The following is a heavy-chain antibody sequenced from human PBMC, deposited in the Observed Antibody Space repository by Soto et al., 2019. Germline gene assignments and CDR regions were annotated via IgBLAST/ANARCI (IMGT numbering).Heavy chain of an antibody. CDR1: GFTSSSSA. CDR3: VRDLLGSGGHFDY. D-gene: IGHD7-27*01. V-gene: IGHV3-23*01. Sequence: GGSLRLSCAASGFTSSSSAMSWVRQAPGRGLEWVSAISGSGGSTYYADSVKGRFTISRDNSKNTLYLQMNSLRAEDTAVYHCVRDLLGSGGHFDYWGQGTPVTVSS. CDR2: ISGSGGST. J-gene: IGHJ4*02.